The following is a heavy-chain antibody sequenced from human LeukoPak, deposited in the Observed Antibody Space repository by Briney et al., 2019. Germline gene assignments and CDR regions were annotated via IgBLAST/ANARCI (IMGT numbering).Heavy chain of an antibody. CDR3: ASGVPAAIY. CDR1: GFTFSNYF. D-gene: IGHD2-2*01. CDR2: IWSDGSSQ. V-gene: IGHV3-33*01. J-gene: IGHJ4*02. Sequence: GGSLRLSCVASGFTFSNYFMHWVRQAPGRGLDWVALIWSDGSSQYYADSVKGRFTISRDNSKNTLYLQMNSLRAEDTAVYYCASGVPAAIYWGQGTLVTVSS.